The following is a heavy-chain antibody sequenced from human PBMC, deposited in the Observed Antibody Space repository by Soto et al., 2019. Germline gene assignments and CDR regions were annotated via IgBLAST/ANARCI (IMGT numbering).Heavy chain of an antibody. CDR2: INHSGST. J-gene: IGHJ3*01. V-gene: IGHV4-34*01. D-gene: IGHD3-10*01. Sequence: QVQLQQWGAGLLRPSETLSLTCAVYGGSFSDYYWSWIRQPPGKGLEWIGEINHSGSTNYNPSLKGRVTISIDTAQNQFSLRLTAVTAADTAVYYCARRFRGVKDAFDLWGQWTMVTVSS. CDR1: GGSFSDYY. CDR3: ARRFRGVKDAFDL.